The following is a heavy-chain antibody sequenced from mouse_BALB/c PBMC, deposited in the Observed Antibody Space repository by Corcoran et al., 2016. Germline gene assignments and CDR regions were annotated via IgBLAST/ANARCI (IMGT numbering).Heavy chain of an antibody. Sequence: QIQLVQSGPELKKPGETVKISCKASGYTFTNYGMNWVKQAPGKGLKWMGWINTYTGEPTYADDFKGRFAFSLETSASTAYLQINNLKNEDTATYFWARGRDDDYDDGTDDYWGQGTTLTVSS. J-gene: IGHJ2*01. CDR2: INTYTGEP. D-gene: IGHD2-4*01. CDR3: ARGRDDDYDDGTDDY. V-gene: IGHV9-3-1*01. CDR1: GYTFTNYG.